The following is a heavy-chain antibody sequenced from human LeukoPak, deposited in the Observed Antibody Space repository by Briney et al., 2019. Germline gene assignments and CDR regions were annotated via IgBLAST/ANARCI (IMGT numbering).Heavy chain of an antibody. J-gene: IGHJ4*02. CDR3: ARGKPSDIVVVPAFDY. V-gene: IGHV1-18*01. D-gene: IGHD2-2*01. Sequence: ASVKVSCKASGYTFTSYGISWVRQAPGQGLEWMGWISAYNGNTNYAQKLQGRVTMTTDTSTSTAYMELRSLRSDDTAVYYCARGKPSDIVVVPAFDYWGQGTLVTVSS. CDR1: GYTFTSYG. CDR2: ISAYNGNT.